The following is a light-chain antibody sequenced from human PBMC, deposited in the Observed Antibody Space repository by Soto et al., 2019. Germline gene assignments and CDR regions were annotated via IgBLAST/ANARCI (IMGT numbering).Light chain of an antibody. CDR3: GTWDSSLSAVV. CDR1: RLDVGGYNY. J-gene: IGLJ2*01. CDR2: DNN. Sequence: QSALTQPASVSGSPGQSITISCTGTRLDVGGYNYVSWYQQLPGTAPKLLIYDNNKRPSGIPDRFSGSKSGTSATLGITGLQTGDEADYYCGTWDSSLSAVVFGGGTKVTVL. V-gene: IGLV1-51*01.